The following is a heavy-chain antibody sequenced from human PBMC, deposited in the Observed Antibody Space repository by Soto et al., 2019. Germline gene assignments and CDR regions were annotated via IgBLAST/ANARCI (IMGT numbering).Heavy chain of an antibody. CDR2: IYYSGST. CDR1: GGSISSSSYY. J-gene: IGHJ4*02. CDR3: ASLYGDPGY. D-gene: IGHD4-17*01. V-gene: IGHV4-39*01. Sequence: QLQLQESGPGLVKPSETLSLTCTVSGGSISSSSYYWGWIRQPPGKGREWIGSIYYSGSTYYNPSLKSRVTTSVDTSKSQFSLKLSSVTAADTAVYYCASLYGDPGYWGQGTLVTVSS.